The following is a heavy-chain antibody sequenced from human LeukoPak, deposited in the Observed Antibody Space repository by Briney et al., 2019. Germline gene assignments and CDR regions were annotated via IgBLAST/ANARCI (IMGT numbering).Heavy chain of an antibody. V-gene: IGHV3-21*01. J-gene: IGHJ5*02. CDR3: ARDSDSSGYYEDWFDP. Sequence: PGGSLRLSCAASGFTFSSYSMNWVRQAPGKGLEWVSSISSSSSYIYYADSVKGRFTISRDNAKNSLCLQMNSLRAEDTAVYYCARDSDSSGYYEDWFDPWGQGTLVTVSS. CDR1: GFTFSSYS. D-gene: IGHD3-22*01. CDR2: ISSSSSYI.